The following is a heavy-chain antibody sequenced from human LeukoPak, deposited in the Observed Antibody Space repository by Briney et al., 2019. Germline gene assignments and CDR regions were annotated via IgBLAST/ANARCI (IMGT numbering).Heavy chain of an antibody. V-gene: IGHV3-30*02. CDR2: IRYDGSNK. CDR3: AKDIARMVYSNRFDY. CDR1: GFTFSSYG. Sequence: PGGSLRLSCAASGFTFSSYGMHWVRQAPGKGLEWVAFIRYDGSNKYYADSVKGRFTISRDNSKNTLYLQMNSLRAEDTAVYYCAKDIARMVYSNRFDYWGQGTLVTVSS. J-gene: IGHJ4*02. D-gene: IGHD2-8*01.